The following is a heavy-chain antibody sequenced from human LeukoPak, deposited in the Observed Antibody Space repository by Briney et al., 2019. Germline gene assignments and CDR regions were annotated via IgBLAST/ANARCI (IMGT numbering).Heavy chain of an antibody. CDR1: GGSFSGYY. D-gene: IGHD3-22*01. V-gene: IGHV4-59*10. CDR3: ARERGSSAYYFALDI. J-gene: IGHJ3*02. CDR2: VSTSGST. Sequence: SETLSLTCAVYGGSFSGYYWSWIRQPPGKGLEWIGRVSTSGSTNYNPSLKSRVTISVDTSKNQFSLKLTSVTAADTAVYYCARERGSSAYYFALDIWGQGTMVTVSS.